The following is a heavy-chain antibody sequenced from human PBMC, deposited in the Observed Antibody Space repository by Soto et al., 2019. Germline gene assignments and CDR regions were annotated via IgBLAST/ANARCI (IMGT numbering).Heavy chain of an antibody. D-gene: IGHD6-13*01. CDR1: GYSFINFD. V-gene: IGHV1-8*02. Sequence: QVQLVQSGAEVKEPGASVRVSCKASGYSFINFDISWVRQAAGQGPEWLGWMNPGSGKTGYTSKLRGRVAMTRDASTATSHLDLTSLTSDDTAVYYCARMASAGTLNWFDPWGPGTLVTVSS. J-gene: IGHJ5*02. CDR3: ARMASAGTLNWFDP. CDR2: MNPGSGKT.